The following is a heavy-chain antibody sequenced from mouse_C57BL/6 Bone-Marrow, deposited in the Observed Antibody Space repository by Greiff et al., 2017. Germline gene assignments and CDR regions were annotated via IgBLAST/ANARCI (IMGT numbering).Heavy chain of an antibody. Sequence: VQLQQPGAELVMPGASVKLSCKASGYTFTSYWMHWVKQRPGQGLEWIGEIDPSDSYTNYNQKFKGKSTLTVDKSSSTAYMQLSSLTSEDSAVYYCARRCRSSLSYWYFDVWGTGTTVTVSS. CDR2: IDPSDSYT. D-gene: IGHD1-1*01. CDR3: ARRCRSSLSYWYFDV. CDR1: GYTFTSYW. J-gene: IGHJ1*03. V-gene: IGHV1-69*01.